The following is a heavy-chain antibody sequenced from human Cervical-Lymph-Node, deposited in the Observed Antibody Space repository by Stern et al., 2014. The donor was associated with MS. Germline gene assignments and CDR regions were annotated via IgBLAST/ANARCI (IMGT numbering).Heavy chain of an antibody. J-gene: IGHJ4*02. CDR3: VKRGITEVRGVRLGDY. V-gene: IGHV3-30*18. CDR2: ISYDGSDT. CDR1: GFTFSSYG. D-gene: IGHD3-10*01. Sequence: VPLEESGGGVVQPGRSLRLTCTVSGFTFSSYGMHVGRQAPAKGLEWVSVISYDGSDTYDAESVKGRFTISRDNSKNTLYLEMRSLRPEDTAVYYCVKRGITEVRGVRLGDYWGPGTLVIVSS.